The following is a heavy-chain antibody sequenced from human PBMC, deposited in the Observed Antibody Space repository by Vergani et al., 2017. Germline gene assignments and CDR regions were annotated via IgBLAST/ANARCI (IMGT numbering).Heavy chain of an antibody. CDR3: VRVPLIRRGSGNYGINNYHGMDV. Sequence: EGQLVESGGDWVQRGGSLRLSCAASGFISSSYWMSWVRQAPGKGLEWVAYVNQDGSEKYYVDSMRGRFTISRDNAKNSIYLQMNSLRAEDTAVYFCVRVPLIRRGSGNYGINNYHGMDVWGQGTTVIVSS. V-gene: IGHV3-7*01. CDR2: VNQDGSEK. J-gene: IGHJ6*02. D-gene: IGHD3-10*01. CDR1: GFISSSYW.